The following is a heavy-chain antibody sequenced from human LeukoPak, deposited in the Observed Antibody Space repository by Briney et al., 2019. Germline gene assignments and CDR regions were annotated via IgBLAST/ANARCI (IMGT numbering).Heavy chain of an antibody. CDR1: GYTFTDYY. Sequence: ASVKVSCKSSGYTFTDYYMHWVRQGPGQGLGWMGLINPNSGGTNYAQKFQGRVTMTTDTSISTAYMEVSRLRSDDTAVYYCARVRIGQQLDKYYYYAMDVWGQGTTVTVSS. CDR2: INPNSGGT. CDR3: ARVRIGQQLDKYYYYAMDV. J-gene: IGHJ6*02. D-gene: IGHD6-13*01. V-gene: IGHV1-2*02.